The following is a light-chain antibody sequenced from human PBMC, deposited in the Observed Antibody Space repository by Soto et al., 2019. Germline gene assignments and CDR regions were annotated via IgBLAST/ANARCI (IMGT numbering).Light chain of an antibody. CDR2: DAS. CDR3: QQYDNLLT. V-gene: IGKV1-33*01. CDR1: QDIRKY. J-gene: IGKJ4*01. Sequence: DIQMTQSPSSLSASVGDRVTIICRASQDIRKYLNWYQQKPGKAPKLLIYDASNLETGVPPRFSGSGSGTDFTFSISSLQPEDIATYYCQQYDNLLTFGGGTKVEIK.